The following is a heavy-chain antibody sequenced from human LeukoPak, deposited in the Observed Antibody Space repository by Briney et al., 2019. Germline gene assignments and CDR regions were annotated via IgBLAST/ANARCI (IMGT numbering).Heavy chain of an antibody. V-gene: IGHV5-51*01. D-gene: IGHD2-2*01. CDR1: GYSFTSYW. CDR2: IYPGDSDT. Sequence: GESLKISCKGSGYSFTSYWIGWARQMPGKGLEWMGIIYPGDSDTRYSPSFQGQVTISADKSISTAYLQWSSLKASDTAMYYCARLGCSSTSCYRNWFDPWGQGTLVTVSS. J-gene: IGHJ5*02. CDR3: ARLGCSSTSCYRNWFDP.